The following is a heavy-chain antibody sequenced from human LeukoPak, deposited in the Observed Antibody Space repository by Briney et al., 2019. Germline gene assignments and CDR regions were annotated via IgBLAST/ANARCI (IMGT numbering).Heavy chain of an antibody. CDR1: GFTFSSYS. Sequence: GGSLRLSCAASGFTFSSYSMNWVRQAPGKGLEWVSSISSSSSYIYYADSVKGRFTISRDNAKNSLYLQMNSLRAEDTAVYYCAREFDGTDFWSGRSFDYWGQGTLVTVSS. V-gene: IGHV3-21*01. CDR2: ISSSSSYI. D-gene: IGHD3-3*01. J-gene: IGHJ4*02. CDR3: AREFDGTDFWSGRSFDY.